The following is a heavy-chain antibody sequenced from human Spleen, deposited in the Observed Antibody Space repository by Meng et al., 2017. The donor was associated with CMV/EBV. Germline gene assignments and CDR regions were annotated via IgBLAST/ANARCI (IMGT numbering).Heavy chain of an antibody. CDR1: GFSFSTYS. V-gene: IGHV3-21*01. CDR2: ISSSRSYI. Sequence: GESLKISCAASGFSFSTYSMHWVRQAPGKGLEWVSSISSSRSYIYYADSVKGRFTISRDNAKNSLYLQKNSLRAEDTAVYYCARERAKVVGATGGDYWGQGTLVTVSS. CDR3: ARERAKVVGATGGDY. D-gene: IGHD1-26*01. J-gene: IGHJ4*02.